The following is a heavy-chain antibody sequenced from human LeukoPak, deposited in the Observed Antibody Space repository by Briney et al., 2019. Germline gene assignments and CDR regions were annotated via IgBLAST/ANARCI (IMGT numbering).Heavy chain of an antibody. CDR2: ISGSGGST. J-gene: IGHJ3*02. V-gene: IGHV3-23*01. D-gene: IGHD3-22*01. CDR1: GFTFSSYA. Sequence: GGSLRLSCAAPGFTFSSYAMSWVRQAPGKGLEWVSAISGSGGSTYYADSVKGRFTISRDNSKNTLYLQMNSLRAEDTAVYYCAKVLYYYDSSGYYPDAFDIWGQGTMVTVSS. CDR3: AKVLYYYDSSGYYPDAFDI.